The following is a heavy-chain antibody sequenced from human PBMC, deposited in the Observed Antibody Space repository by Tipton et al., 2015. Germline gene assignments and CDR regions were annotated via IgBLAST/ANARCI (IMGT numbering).Heavy chain of an antibody. CDR1: GFIFSSYG. V-gene: IGHV3-7*01. D-gene: IGHD6-19*01. CDR2: IKQDGSEK. CDR3: ARKFWQWPPFDY. Sequence: SLRLSCAASGFIFSSYGMHWVRQTPGKGLEWVANIKQDGSEKYYVDSVKGRFTISRDNAKNSLYLQMNSLRAEDTAVYYCARKFWQWPPFDYWGQGTLVTVSS. J-gene: IGHJ4*02.